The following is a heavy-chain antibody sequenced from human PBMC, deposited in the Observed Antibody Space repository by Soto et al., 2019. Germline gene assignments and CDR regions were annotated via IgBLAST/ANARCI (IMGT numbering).Heavy chain of an antibody. V-gene: IGHV1-3*04. Sequence: QVQLVQSGAEVKKPGASVKVSCRASGYTFSSSPLHWVRQAPGQRPEWMGWINTANDDTKYSQKFQDRGTLTRDTSASTAYMEVSSLTPEDTAVYYCARDEGVASGNWGQGTLVTVSS. J-gene: IGHJ4*02. CDR2: INTANDDT. CDR3: ARDEGVASGN. CDR1: GYTFSSSP. D-gene: IGHD5-12*01.